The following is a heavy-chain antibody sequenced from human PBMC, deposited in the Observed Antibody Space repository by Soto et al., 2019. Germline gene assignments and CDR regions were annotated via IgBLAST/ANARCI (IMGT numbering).Heavy chain of an antibody. V-gene: IGHV1-2*02. Sequence: ASVKVSCKASGFSFTGYYIHWLRQAPGQGLEWMGWINAHSGGTEYAQKFQGRVTLTRDTSIATAYLTLTSLTSDDTELYYCAQDLKRQLTYWLDPWGQGTQVTVSS. CDR2: INAHSGGT. J-gene: IGHJ5*02. CDR3: AQDLKRQLTYWLDP. D-gene: IGHD6-13*01. CDR1: GFSFTGYY.